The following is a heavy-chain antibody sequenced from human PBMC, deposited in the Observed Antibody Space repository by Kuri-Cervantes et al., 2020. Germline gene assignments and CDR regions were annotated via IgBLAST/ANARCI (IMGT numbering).Heavy chain of an antibody. V-gene: IGHV4-31*03. CDR3: ARDRFLEWGNWFDP. J-gene: IGHJ5*02. CDR2: IYYSGST. Sequence: SETLSLTCTVSGGSISSGGYYWSWIRQHPGKGLEWIGYIYYSGSTYYNPSLKSRVTISVDTSKNQFSLKLSSVTAADTAVYYCARDRFLEWGNWFDPWGQGTLVTVSS. CDR1: GGSISSGGYY. D-gene: IGHD3-3*01.